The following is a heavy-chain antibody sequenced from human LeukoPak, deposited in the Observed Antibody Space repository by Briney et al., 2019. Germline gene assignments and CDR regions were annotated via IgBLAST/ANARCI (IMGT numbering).Heavy chain of an antibody. J-gene: IGHJ5*02. CDR1: EFTFSIYG. CDR3: AKDPRQYCSSTTCYFNWFDP. CDR2: ISYDGSNE. Sequence: GGSLRLSCAASEFTFSIYGMHWVRQAPGKGLEWVAVISYDGSNEYYADSVKGRSTISRDNSKNTLYLQMNSLRAEDTAVYYCAKDPRQYCSSTTCYFNWFDPWGQGTLVTVSS. D-gene: IGHD2-2*01. V-gene: IGHV3-30*18.